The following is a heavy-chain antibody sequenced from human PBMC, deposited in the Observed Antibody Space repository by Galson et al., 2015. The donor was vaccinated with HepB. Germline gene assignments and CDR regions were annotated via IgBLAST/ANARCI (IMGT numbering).Heavy chain of an antibody. J-gene: IGHJ6*02. CDR3: AKALYNYDFWSGYPSGMDV. Sequence: SLRLSCAASGFTFSSYGMHWVRQAPGKGLEWVAVISYDGSNKYYADSVKGRFTISRDNSKNTLYLQMNSLRAEDTAVYYCAKALYNYDFWSGYPSGMDVWGQGTTVTVSS. D-gene: IGHD3-3*01. V-gene: IGHV3-30*18. CDR2: ISYDGSNK. CDR1: GFTFSSYG.